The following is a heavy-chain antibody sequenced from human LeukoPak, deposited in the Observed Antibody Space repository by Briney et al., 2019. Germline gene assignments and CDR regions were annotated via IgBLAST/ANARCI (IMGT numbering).Heavy chain of an antibody. CDR1: GFTFSSYG. D-gene: IGHD2-2*01. V-gene: IGHV3-30*02. J-gene: IGHJ6*03. CDR2: IRYDGSNK. CDR3: AKGGPSSTGQLILYYYYYYMDV. Sequence: GGSLRLSCAASGFTFSSYGMHWVRQAPGKGLEWVAFIRYDGSNKYYADSVKGRFTISRDNSKNTLYPQMNSLRAEDTAVYYCAKGGPSSTGQLILYYYYYYMDVWGKGTTVTVSS.